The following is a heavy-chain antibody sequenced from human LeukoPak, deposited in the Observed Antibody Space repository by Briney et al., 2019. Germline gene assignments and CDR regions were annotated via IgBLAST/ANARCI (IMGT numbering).Heavy chain of an antibody. Sequence: SETLSLTCTVSGGSISSSSYYWGWIRQPPGKGLEWIGSIYYSGSTYYNPSLKSRVTISVDTSKNQFSLKLSSVTAADTAVYYCAREVPGGNWFDPWGQGTLVTVSS. CDR3: AREVPGGNWFDP. CDR1: GGSISSSSYY. J-gene: IGHJ5*02. CDR2: IYYSGST. V-gene: IGHV4-39*07. D-gene: IGHD1-1*01.